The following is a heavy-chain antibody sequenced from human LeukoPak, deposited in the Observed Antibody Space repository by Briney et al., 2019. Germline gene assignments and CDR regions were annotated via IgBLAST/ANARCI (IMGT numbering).Heavy chain of an antibody. CDR3: ARVNSGDAFDI. V-gene: IGHV3-7*01. Sequence: GGSLRLSCAASEFTFSTYWMTWVRQAPGKGREWVANIKEDGSQKYYVGSVKGRFTISRDNSKNSLYLQMNSLRAEDTAAYYCARVNSGDAFDIWGQGTMVTVSS. CDR1: EFTFSTYW. CDR2: IKEDGSQK. D-gene: IGHD1-26*01. J-gene: IGHJ3*02.